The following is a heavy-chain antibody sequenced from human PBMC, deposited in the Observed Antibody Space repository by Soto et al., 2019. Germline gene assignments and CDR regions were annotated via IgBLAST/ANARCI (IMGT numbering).Heavy chain of an antibody. CDR2: IYHIGST. CDR1: NGSISSAIYY. Sequence: QLQLQESGPGLVKPSETLSLTCTVSNGSISSAIYYWGWIRQPPGKGLEWIGSIYHIGSTYYNPSLAGRVSMSVDTSQNQFTLKLSSVTAADTAVYFCAGRSSLASVQVYFGEISNYNWFDPWGQGTLVTVSS. CDR3: AGRSSLASVQVYFGEISNYNWFDP. V-gene: IGHV4-39*01. D-gene: IGHD3-10*01. J-gene: IGHJ5*02.